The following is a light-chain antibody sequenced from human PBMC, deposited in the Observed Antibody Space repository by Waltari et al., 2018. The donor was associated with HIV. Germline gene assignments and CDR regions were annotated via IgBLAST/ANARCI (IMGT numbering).Light chain of an antibody. CDR2: ENN. CDR1: SSNIGAHY. CDR3: GTWDTSLTSGYV. Sequence: QSVLTQPPSVSAAPGQQVTISCSGSSSNIGAHYGPWSQQLPGTAPKLLIYENNQRPSGIPDRFSGSKSATSATLDITGLQTGDEADYYCGTWDTSLTSGYVFGTGTKVTVL. J-gene: IGLJ1*01. V-gene: IGLV1-51*02.